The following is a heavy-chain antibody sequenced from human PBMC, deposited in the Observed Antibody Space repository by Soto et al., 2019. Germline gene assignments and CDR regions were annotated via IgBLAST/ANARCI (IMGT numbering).Heavy chain of an antibody. D-gene: IGHD2-2*01. CDR2: IGGSDGRP. Sequence: GGSLRLSCGASGFTFSSYAMSWVRQAPGKGLEWVSAIGGSDGRPYYADSVKGRFAISRDNSKNTLFLQMSSLRAEDSAVYYCAKSSHLYVVPAAVYFDVWGQGTLGTLFS. CDR3: AKSSHLYVVPAAVYFDV. CDR1: GFTFSSYA. V-gene: IGHV3-23*01. J-gene: IGHJ4*02.